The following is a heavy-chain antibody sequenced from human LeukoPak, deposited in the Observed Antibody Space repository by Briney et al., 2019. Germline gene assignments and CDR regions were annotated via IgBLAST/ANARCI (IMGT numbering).Heavy chain of an antibody. Sequence: GGSLRLSCAASGFTFSSYSMNWVRQAPGKGLEWVSYISSTGNYIYYADSVKGRFTISRDNAKNSLYLQMNSLRAEDTAVYSCATSPEMAPDYWGQGTLVTVSS. CDR3: ATSPEMAPDY. J-gene: IGHJ4*02. V-gene: IGHV3-21*01. CDR2: ISSTGNYI. CDR1: GFTFSSYS. D-gene: IGHD2-8*01.